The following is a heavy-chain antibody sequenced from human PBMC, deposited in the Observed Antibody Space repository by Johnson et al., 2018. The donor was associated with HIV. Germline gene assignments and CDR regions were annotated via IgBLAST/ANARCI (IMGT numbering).Heavy chain of an antibody. J-gene: IGHJ3*02. CDR3: AKDPPSTGWYAFDI. Sequence: QVQLVESGGGVVQPGRSLRLSCAASGFTFSSYGMNWVRQAPGKGLEWVAVISYDGSDKYYADSVKGRFTISRDNSKNTLYLQMNSLRAEDTAVYYCAKDPPSTGWYAFDIWGQGTMVTVSS. D-gene: IGHD1-1*01. CDR1: GFTFSSYG. CDR2: ISYDGSDK. V-gene: IGHV3-30*18.